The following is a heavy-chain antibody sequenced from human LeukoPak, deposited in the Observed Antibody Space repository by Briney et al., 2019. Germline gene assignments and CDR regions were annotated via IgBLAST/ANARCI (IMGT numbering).Heavy chain of an antibody. J-gene: IGHJ4*02. CDR2: IDPVHGIE. CDR3: ARGSRKMPFGGVIWDFFEY. CDR1: VGTGSYYG. D-gene: IGHD3-16*02. Sequence: SVTVSLKCAVGTGSYYGFNWVRQPPRPGLEWVWRIDPVHGIENNAHKFQDRRTISADQSTSKAYMDLSSLRSDDTAVYYCARGSRKMPFGGVIWDFFEYWGQGSLVTVSS. V-gene: IGHV1-69*04.